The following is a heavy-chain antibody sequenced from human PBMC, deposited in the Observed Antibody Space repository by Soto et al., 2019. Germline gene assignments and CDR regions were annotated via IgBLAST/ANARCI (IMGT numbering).Heavy chain of an antibody. V-gene: IGHV4-30-2*01. CDR3: ARDRGSGSYYPT. CDR1: GASMSSGVYS. D-gene: IGHD3-10*01. Sequence: QLQLQESGSGLVKPSQTLSLTCTVSGASMSSGVYSWSWIRQPPGKGLEWIGYMYDTGSTYYNPSLKPRVTISVDMSKNHFSLNLASVTAAATAVYYCARDRGSGSYYPTWGQGILVTVSS. CDR2: MYDTGST. J-gene: IGHJ5*02.